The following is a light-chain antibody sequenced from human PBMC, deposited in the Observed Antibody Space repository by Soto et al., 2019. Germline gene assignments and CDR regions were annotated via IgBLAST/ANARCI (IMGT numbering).Light chain of an antibody. CDR3: SSYAGGNSYV. CDR1: SSDVGDNNY. J-gene: IGLJ1*01. V-gene: IGLV2-8*01. CDR2: EVS. Sequence: QSALTQPPSASGSPGQSVTISCSGTSSDVGDNNYVSWYQQHPGKAPKVMIYEVSKRPSGVPDRFSASKSGNTASLTVSGLQAEDEAGYYCSSYAGGNSYVFGTGTKVTVL.